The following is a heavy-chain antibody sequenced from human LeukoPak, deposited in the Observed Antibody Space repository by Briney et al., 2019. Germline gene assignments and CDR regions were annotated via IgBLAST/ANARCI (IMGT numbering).Heavy chain of an antibody. V-gene: IGHV3-7*01. J-gene: IGHJ6*02. Sequence: GGSLRLSCAASGFTFSSYWMSWVRQAPGKGLEWVANIKQDGSEKYYVDSVKGRFTISRDNAKNSLYLQMNSLRAEDTAVYYCAREIVGATYYYYGMDVWGQGTTVTVSS. CDR2: IKQDGSEK. CDR1: GFTFSSYW. D-gene: IGHD1-26*01. CDR3: AREIVGATYYYYGMDV.